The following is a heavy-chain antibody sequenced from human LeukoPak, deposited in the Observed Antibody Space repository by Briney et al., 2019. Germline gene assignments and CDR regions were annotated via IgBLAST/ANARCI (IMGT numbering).Heavy chain of an antibody. D-gene: IGHD4-17*01. CDR1: GGSISSGRYY. J-gene: IGHJ5*02. V-gene: IGHV4-61*02. CDR3: ATLPGGVTTPNPS. Sequence: SETLSLTCTVSGGSISSGRYYWSWIRQTAGKGLEWIGRVSTSGSTNYNPSLKSRVTISLDTSKNQFSLKLTSVTAADTAVYYCATLPGGVTTPNPSWGQGTLVTVSS. CDR2: VSTSGST.